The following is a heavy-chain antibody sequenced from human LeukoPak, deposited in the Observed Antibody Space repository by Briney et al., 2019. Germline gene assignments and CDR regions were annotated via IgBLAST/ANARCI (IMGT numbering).Heavy chain of an antibody. J-gene: IGHJ3*02. V-gene: IGHV4-4*09. CDR2: IYTSGST. CDR1: GGSISSYY. D-gene: IGHD2-2*01. CDR3: ARHGPAAFDAFDI. Sequence: SETLSLTCTVSGGSISSYYWSWIRQPPGKGLEWIGYIYTSGSTYYNPSLKSRVTISVDTSKNQFSLKLSSVTAADTAVYYCARHGPAAFDAFDIWGQGTMVTVSS.